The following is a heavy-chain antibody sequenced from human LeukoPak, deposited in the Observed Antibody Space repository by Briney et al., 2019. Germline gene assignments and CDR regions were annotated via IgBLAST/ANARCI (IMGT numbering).Heavy chain of an antibody. Sequence: GGSLRLSCAASGFTFSSYGMNWVRQAPGKGLEWVSYISSSSSTIYYADSVKGRFTISRDNVKNSLYLQMNSLRAEDTAVYYCARAQRISYYYYMDVWGKGTTVTVSS. CDR1: GFTFSSYG. D-gene: IGHD5-18*01. J-gene: IGHJ6*03. CDR3: ARAQRISYYYYMDV. V-gene: IGHV3-48*01. CDR2: ISSSSSTI.